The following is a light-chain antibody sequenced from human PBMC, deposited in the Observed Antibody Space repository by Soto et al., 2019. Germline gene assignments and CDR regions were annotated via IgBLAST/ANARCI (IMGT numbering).Light chain of an antibody. CDR1: QSVSSN. CDR2: GAS. J-gene: IGKJ1*01. CDR3: QQYNNLRT. V-gene: IGKV3-15*01. Sequence: EIVMTQSPATLSVSPGERATLSCRASQSVSSNLAWYQQKPGQAPRLLIYGASTRATGIPARFSGSGSGTEFTLTISSLQSEDSAVYYCQQYNNLRTFSQGTKVDIK.